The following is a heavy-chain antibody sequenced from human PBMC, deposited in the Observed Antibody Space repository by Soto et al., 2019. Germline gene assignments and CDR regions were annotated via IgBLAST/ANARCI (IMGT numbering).Heavy chain of an antibody. CDR1: GFTFSSYS. Sequence: TGGSLRLSCAASGFTFSSYSMNWVRQAPGKGLEWVSSISSSSSYIYYADSVKGRFAISRDNAKNSLYLQMNSLRAEDTAVYYWARDFTLYYDFGSGNEKNWFDPWGQGPLVTVSS. CDR3: ARDFTLYYDFGSGNEKNWFDP. CDR2: ISSSSSYI. J-gene: IGHJ5*02. D-gene: IGHD3-3*01. V-gene: IGHV3-21*01.